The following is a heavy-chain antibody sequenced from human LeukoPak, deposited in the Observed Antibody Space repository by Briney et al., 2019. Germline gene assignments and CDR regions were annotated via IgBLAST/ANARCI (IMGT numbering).Heavy chain of an antibody. V-gene: IGHV3-74*01. D-gene: IGHD1-26*01. CDR2: IKSDGSST. Sequence: GGSLRLSCAASGFTFSSYWMYWVRQAPGKGLVWVSRIKSDGSSTNYADSVKDRFTISRDNAKNTLYLQMNSLRVEDTAVYYCTKGSLGAFDIWGQGTMVTVSS. J-gene: IGHJ3*02. CDR3: TKGSLGAFDI. CDR1: GFTFSSYW.